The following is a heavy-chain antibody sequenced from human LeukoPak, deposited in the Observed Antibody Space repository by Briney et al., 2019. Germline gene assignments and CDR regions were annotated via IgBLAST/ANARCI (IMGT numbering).Heavy chain of an antibody. V-gene: IGHV4-39*01. J-gene: IGHJ4*02. CDR3: ARQESQQGLGDY. D-gene: IGHD6-13*01. CDR2: IYYVGST. Sequence: SETLSLTCSVSGGFISGSSYYWGWIRQPPGKGLEWIGSIYYVGSTYYNPSLKSRVTISVDTSKNQFSLKLSSVTAADTAVYYCARQESQQGLGDYWGQGTLVTVSS. CDR1: GGFISGSSYY.